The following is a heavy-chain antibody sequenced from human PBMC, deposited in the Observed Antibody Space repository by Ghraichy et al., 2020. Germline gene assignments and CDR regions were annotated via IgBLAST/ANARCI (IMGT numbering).Heavy chain of an antibody. CDR1: GGSFSGYY. V-gene: IGHV4-34*01. Sequence: SETLSLTCAVYGGSFSGYYWSWIRQPPGKGLEWIGEINHSGSTNYNPSLKSRVTISVDTSKNQFSLKLSSVTAADTAVYYCAREQWLPQYYYYYGMDVWGQGTTVTVSS. J-gene: IGHJ6*02. CDR2: INHSGST. D-gene: IGHD6-19*01. CDR3: AREQWLPQYYYYYGMDV.